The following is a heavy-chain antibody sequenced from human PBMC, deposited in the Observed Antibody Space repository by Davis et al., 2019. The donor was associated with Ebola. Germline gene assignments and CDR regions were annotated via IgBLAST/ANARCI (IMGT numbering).Heavy chain of an antibody. CDR1: GGSISSYY. V-gene: IGHV4-59*01. J-gene: IGHJ4*02. D-gene: IGHD1-14*01. CDR3: ATRAGAGTER. Sequence: SETLSLTCTVSGGSISSYYWSWIRQPPGKGLEWIGYIYYSGSTNYNPSLKSRVTISVDTSKNQFSLKLSSVTAADTAVYYCATRAGAGTERWGQGTLVTVSS. CDR2: IYYSGST.